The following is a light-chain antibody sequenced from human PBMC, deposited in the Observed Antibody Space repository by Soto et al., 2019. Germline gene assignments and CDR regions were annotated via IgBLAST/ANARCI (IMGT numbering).Light chain of an antibody. J-gene: IGLJ2*01. CDR2: DVT. CDR1: YSDIGYYNY. Sequence: QSALTQPASVSGSPGQSIAISCTGTYSDIGYYNYVSWYQQHPGKAPKLLIYDVTNRPSGVSNRFSGSKSGNTASLTISGLRPEDEADYYCSSYTSSTTLVFGGGTKLTVL. CDR3: SSYTSSTTLV. V-gene: IGLV2-14*03.